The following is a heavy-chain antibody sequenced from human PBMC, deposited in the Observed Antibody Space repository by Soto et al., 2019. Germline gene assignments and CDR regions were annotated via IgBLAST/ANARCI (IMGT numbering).Heavy chain of an antibody. Sequence: QVPLQESGPGLVKPSQTLSLTSTVSGGSITTGEHYWSWIRQHPGKGLEWIGYIFYSGTTYYNPSLKSRVTISVDTSKNQFSLKLSSVTAADTAIYYCARVPLYFGELSFDYWGQGTMVIVSS. CDR1: GGSITTGEHY. J-gene: IGHJ4*02. D-gene: IGHD3-10*01. CDR3: ARVPLYFGELSFDY. V-gene: IGHV4-31*02. CDR2: IFYSGTT.